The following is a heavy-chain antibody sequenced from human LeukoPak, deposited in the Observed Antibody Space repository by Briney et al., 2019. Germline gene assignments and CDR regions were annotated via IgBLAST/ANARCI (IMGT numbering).Heavy chain of an antibody. CDR2: IYYSGST. CDR3: ARRALYYDSSGNDAFDI. J-gene: IGHJ3*02. V-gene: IGHV4-30-4*01. CDR1: GGSISSGDYY. D-gene: IGHD3-22*01. Sequence: SETLSLTCTVSGGSISSGDYYWSWIRQPPGKGLEWIGYIYYSGSTYYNPSLKSRVTISVDTSKNQFSLKLSSVTAADTAVYYCARRALYYDSSGNDAFDIWGQGTMVTVSS.